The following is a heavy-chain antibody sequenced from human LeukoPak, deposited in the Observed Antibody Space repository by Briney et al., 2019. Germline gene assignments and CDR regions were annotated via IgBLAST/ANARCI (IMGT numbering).Heavy chain of an antibody. CDR2: INHSGST. Sequence: SETLSLTCAVYGGSFSGYYWSWIRQPPGKGLEWIGEINHSGSTNYNPSLKSRVTIIETSNNKCSLKLSSVTAADTAVYYCARATRRGPAAIFSLWWGPPYGMDVWGQGTTVTVSS. J-gene: IGHJ6*02. V-gene: IGHV4-34*01. D-gene: IGHD2-2*02. CDR3: ARATRRGPAAIFSLWWGPPYGMDV. CDR1: GGSFSGYY.